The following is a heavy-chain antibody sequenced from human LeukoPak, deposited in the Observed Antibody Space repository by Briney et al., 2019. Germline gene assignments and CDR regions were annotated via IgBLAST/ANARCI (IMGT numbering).Heavy chain of an antibody. J-gene: IGHJ4*02. CDR3: GRVTTVTHFDY. CDR2: IYSGGST. CDR1: GFTVSSNY. Sequence: GGSLRLSCAASGFTVSSNYMSWVRQAPGKGLEWVSVIYSGGSTYYADSVKGRFTMSRDNSKNTLYLQMNSLRAEDTAVYYCGRVTTVTHFDYWGQGTLVTVSS. D-gene: IGHD4-17*01. V-gene: IGHV3-66*02.